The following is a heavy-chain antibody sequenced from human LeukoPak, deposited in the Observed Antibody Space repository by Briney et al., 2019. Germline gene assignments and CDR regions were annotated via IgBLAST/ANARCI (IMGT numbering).Heavy chain of an antibody. CDR2: INPNSGGT. D-gene: IGHD6-6*01. Sequence: ASVKVSCKASGYTFTGYYMHWVRQAPGQGLEWMGCINPNSGGTNYAQKFQGRVTMTRDTSISTAYMELSRLRSDDTGVDYCARDNHKYSSAWYLDWGQGTLVTVSS. V-gene: IGHV1-2*02. J-gene: IGHJ4*02. CDR1: GYTFTGYY. CDR3: ARDNHKYSSAWYLD.